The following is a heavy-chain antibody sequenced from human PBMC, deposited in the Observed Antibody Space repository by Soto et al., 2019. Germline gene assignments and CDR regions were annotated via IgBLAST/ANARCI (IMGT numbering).Heavy chain of an antibody. CDR1: GYTFSSYG. J-gene: IGHJ4*02. Sequence: ASVKVSCKASGYTFSSYGLSWVRQAPGQRLEWMGWMNPNNGNTAYAQKFQGRVTMTRDTSKSTAFMELSSLTSEDTAVYYCARGPRNWAVDYWGQGTLVTVSS. CDR3: ARGPRNWAVDY. D-gene: IGHD7-27*01. CDR2: MNPNNGNT. V-gene: IGHV1-8*01.